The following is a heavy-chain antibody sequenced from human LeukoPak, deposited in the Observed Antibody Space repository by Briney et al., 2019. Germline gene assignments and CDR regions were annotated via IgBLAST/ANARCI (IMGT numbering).Heavy chain of an antibody. D-gene: IGHD2-21*02. J-gene: IGHJ4*02. V-gene: IGHV1-46*01. Sequence: ASAKVSCKASGYTFTSYYMHWVRQAPGQGLEWMGIINPSGGSTSYAQKFQGRVTMTRDTSTSTVYMELSSLRSEDTAVYYCARGEVVVVTAIRHLLGYWGQGTLVTVSS. CDR1: GYTFTSYY. CDR3: ARGEVVVVTAIRHLLGY. CDR2: INPSGGST.